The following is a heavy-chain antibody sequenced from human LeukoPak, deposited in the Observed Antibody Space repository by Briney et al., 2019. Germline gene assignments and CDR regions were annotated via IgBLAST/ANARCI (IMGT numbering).Heavy chain of an antibody. J-gene: IGHJ4*02. Sequence: SETLSLTCIVSSGSISGYYWNWIRQSAEKGLEWIGRISSSGTTNYNPSLTSRVTMSVDSSKDQFSLRLSSVTAADTAVYYGARDRGIAQGRVRHPFFDYWGQGSLVRVSS. CDR3: ARDRGIAQGRVRHPFFDY. CDR2: ISSSGTT. D-gene: IGHD2-15*01. V-gene: IGHV4-4*07. CDR1: SGSISGYY.